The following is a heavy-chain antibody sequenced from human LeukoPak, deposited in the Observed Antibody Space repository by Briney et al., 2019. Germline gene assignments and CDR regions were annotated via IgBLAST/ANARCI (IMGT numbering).Heavy chain of an antibody. CDR1: GFTFSSYS. Sequence: PGGSLRLSCAASGFTFSSYSMNWVRQAPGKGLEWISSISSSSSYIYYADSVKGRFTISRDNSKNTLYLQMNSLRAEDTAVYYCAREAPQEQWLSGPPIRAGPHYFDYWGQGTLVTVSS. CDR3: AREAPQEQWLSGPPIRAGPHYFDY. V-gene: IGHV3-21*01. J-gene: IGHJ4*02. D-gene: IGHD6-19*01. CDR2: ISSSSSYI.